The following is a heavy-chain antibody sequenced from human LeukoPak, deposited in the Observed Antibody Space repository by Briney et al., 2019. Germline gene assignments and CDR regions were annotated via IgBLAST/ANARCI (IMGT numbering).Heavy chain of an antibody. Sequence: ASVKVSCKASGGTFSSYAISRVRQAPGQGLEWMGGIIPIFGTANYAQKFQGRVTITADESTSTAYMELSSLRSEDTAVYYCARGESSMATRYDAFDIWGQGTMVTVSS. CDR1: GGTFSSYA. V-gene: IGHV1-69*13. D-gene: IGHD5-24*01. CDR3: ARGESSMATRYDAFDI. J-gene: IGHJ3*02. CDR2: IIPIFGTA.